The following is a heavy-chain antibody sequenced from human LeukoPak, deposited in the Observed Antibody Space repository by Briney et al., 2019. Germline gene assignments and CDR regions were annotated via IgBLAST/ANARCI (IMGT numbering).Heavy chain of an antibody. CDR2: ISSSGSTI. D-gene: IGHD6-13*01. CDR1: GFTFSSYE. J-gene: IGHJ5*02. Sequence: GWSLRLSCAASGFTFSSYEMNWVRQAPEKGLEWVSYISSSGSTIYYADSVKGRFTISRDNAKNSLYLQMNGLRAEDTAVYYCARFYSSSWMYNWFDPWGQGTLVTVSS. CDR3: ARFYSSSWMYNWFDP. V-gene: IGHV3-48*03.